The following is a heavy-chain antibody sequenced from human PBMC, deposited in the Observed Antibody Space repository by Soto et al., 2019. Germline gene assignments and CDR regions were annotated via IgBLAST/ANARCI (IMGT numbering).Heavy chain of an antibody. V-gene: IGHV5-51*07. CDR2: IFPSDSDT. J-gene: IGHJ5*02. Sequence: GESLKISCRTSGYRFTSYWIAWVHQMPGKVLEWMGIIFPSDSDTRYSPSFQGQVTISADRSTSTVFLQWASLKASDTAVYFCARKDKSGYFNWFDPWGQGXLVTVYS. CDR3: ARKDKSGYFNWFDP. CDR1: GYRFTSYW. D-gene: IGHD3-22*01.